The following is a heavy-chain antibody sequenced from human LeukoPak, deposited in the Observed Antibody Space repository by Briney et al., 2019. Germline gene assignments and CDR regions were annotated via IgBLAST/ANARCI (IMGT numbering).Heavy chain of an antibody. Sequence: PGGSLRLSCAASGFSFSLYAMNWVRQAPGKGLGWISYINSGGDDIHYAASVRGRFTISRDDAGNTLFLQLSSLRAEDTAVYYCARDTIQPGLIDDWGQGTLVTVSS. CDR1: GFSFSLYA. D-gene: IGHD2-2*01. J-gene: IGHJ4*02. V-gene: IGHV3-21*05. CDR2: INSGGDDI. CDR3: ARDTIQPGLIDD.